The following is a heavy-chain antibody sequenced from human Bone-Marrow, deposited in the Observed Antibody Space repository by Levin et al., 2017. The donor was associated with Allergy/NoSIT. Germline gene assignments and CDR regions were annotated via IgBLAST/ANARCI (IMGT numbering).Heavy chain of an antibody. D-gene: IGHD1-26*01. V-gene: IGHV4-38-2*01. CDR2: MYHSGTT. Sequence: SETLSLTCAVSGFSISSGYYWGWIRQPPGKGLEWVGNMYHSGTTYYNPSLEGRVTISMDPSKNQFSLNLRSVTAADTATYYCARGRADGSPWDSKNWLDPWGQGTQVTVSS. J-gene: IGHJ5*02. CDR1: GFSISSGYY. CDR3: ARGRADGSPWDSKNWLDP.